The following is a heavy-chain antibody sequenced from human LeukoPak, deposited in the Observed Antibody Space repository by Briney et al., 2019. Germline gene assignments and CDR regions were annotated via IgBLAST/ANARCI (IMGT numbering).Heavy chain of an antibody. CDR2: IREKANNYAT. CDR3: TAGSTSEIFGY. V-gene: IGHV3-73*01. Sequence: GGSLELSSAASGLTFSDSAIHWVRQASGKGLEWAGRIREKANNYATAHAASVKGRFTISRDDSKNTAYLQMNSLKTEDTAMYYCTAGSTSEIFGYWGQGILVTVSS. CDR1: GLTFSDSA. D-gene: IGHD2-2*01. J-gene: IGHJ4*02.